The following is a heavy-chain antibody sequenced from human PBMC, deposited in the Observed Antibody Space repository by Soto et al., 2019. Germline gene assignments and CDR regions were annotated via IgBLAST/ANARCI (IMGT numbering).Heavy chain of an antibody. CDR2: IHHGGST. J-gene: IGHJ4*02. CDR1: GDSISSSNW. Sequence: QVQLQESGPGLVKPSGTLSLTCAVSGDSISSSNWWSWVRQPPGKGLEWIGEIHHGGSTNYNPCLKSRIIISVDKSKNQLSLRLTSVTAADTAVYYCARALRPIDYWGQGTLVTVSS. V-gene: IGHV4-4*02. CDR3: ARALRPIDY. D-gene: IGHD3-3*01.